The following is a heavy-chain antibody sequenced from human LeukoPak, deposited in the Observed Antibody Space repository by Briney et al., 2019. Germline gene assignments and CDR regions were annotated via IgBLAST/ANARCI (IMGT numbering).Heavy chain of an antibody. V-gene: IGHV4-39*01. CDR1: GGSISSSSYY. CDR3: ARYRFYGGNLNWFDP. CDR2: IYYSGST. D-gene: IGHD4-23*01. J-gene: IGHJ5*02. Sequence: SETLSLTCTVSGGSISSSSYYWGWIRQPPGKGLEWIGSIYYSGSTYYNPSLKSRVTISVDTSKNQFSLKLSSVTAADTAVYYCARYRFYGGNLNWFDPWGQGTLVTVSS.